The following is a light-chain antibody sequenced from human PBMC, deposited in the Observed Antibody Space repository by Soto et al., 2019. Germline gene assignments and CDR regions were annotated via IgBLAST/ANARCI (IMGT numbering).Light chain of an antibody. Sequence: EIVLTQSPDTLSLSPGGRATLSCRAGQSVSSNLAWYQQKPGQAPRLLIYDSSNRATGIPARFSGSGSGTDFTLTISSLEPEDFAVYYCQQRSSWPPHVTFGPGTKVDIK. CDR3: QQRSSWPPHVT. CDR2: DSS. V-gene: IGKV3-11*01. J-gene: IGKJ3*01. CDR1: QSVSSN.